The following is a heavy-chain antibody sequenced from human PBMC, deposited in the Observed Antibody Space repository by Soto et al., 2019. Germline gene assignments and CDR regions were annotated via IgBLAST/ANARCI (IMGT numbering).Heavy chain of an antibody. CDR1: GYTFTSYA. CDR3: ARGGSYFPYFDY. Sequence: PSVKVSCKASGYTFTSYAMHWVRQAPGQRLEWMGWINAGNGNTKYSQKFQGRVTITRDTSASTAYLELSSLRSEDTAVYYCARGGSYFPYFDYWGQGTLVTVSS. J-gene: IGHJ4*02. CDR2: INAGNGNT. D-gene: IGHD1-26*01. V-gene: IGHV1-3*01.